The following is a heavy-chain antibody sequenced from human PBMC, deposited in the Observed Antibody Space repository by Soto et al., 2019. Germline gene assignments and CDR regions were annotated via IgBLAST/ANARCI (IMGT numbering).Heavy chain of an antibody. Sequence: QVQLVQSGAEVKKPGASVKVSCKTPRYIFTAYFMHLVRQATVQGLEWMGWINANNGATHYGLSFQGRVTMTRDTSISTAYMELSSLRSDDTAVYYCASHDPGARFEPWGQGTLVIVSS. V-gene: IGHV1-2*02. CDR1: RYIFTAYF. D-gene: IGHD1-1*01. J-gene: IGHJ5*02. CDR3: ASHDPGARFEP. CDR2: INANNGAT.